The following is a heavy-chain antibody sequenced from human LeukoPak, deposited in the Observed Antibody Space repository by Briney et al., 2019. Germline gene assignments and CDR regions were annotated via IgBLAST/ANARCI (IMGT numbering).Heavy chain of an antibody. V-gene: IGHV3-21*04. CDR1: GFTFSSYS. CDR3: ARDREYSSSWSDY. CDR2: ISSSSSYI. D-gene: IGHD6-13*01. Sequence: GGSLRLSCAASGFTFSSYSMNWVRQAPGKGLEWVSSISSSSSYIYYADSVKGRFTISRDNSKNTLYLQMNSLRAEDTAVYYCARDREYSSSWSDYWGQGTLVTVSS. J-gene: IGHJ4*02.